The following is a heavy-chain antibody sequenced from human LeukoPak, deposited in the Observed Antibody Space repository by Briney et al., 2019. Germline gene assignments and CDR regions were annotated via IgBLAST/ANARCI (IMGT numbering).Heavy chain of an antibody. CDR3: ARDKRPLTMVRGVINSNWFDP. Sequence: GGSLRLSCAASGFIFSNYPMHWVRQAPGKGLEWVAVISYDGSNKYYADSVKGRFTISGDNSKNTLYLQMNSLRAEDTAVYYCARDKRPLTMVRGVINSNWFDPWGQGTLVTVSS. CDR1: GFIFSNYP. CDR2: ISYDGSNK. J-gene: IGHJ5*02. D-gene: IGHD3-10*01. V-gene: IGHV3-30-3*01.